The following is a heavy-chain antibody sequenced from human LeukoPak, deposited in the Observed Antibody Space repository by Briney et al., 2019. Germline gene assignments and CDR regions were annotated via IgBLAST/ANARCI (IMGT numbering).Heavy chain of an antibody. CDR2: INPNSGDT. CDR1: GYTFTDYY. V-gene: IGHV1-2*06. J-gene: IGHJ4*02. CDR3: ARVMRATVRTSNFDY. Sequence: ASVKLSCKASGYTFTDYYMYWVRQAPGQGLEWMGRINPNSGDTFYAQKFQGRVTMTRDTSISTAYMELSRLRSDDTAVYYCARVMRATVRTSNFDYWGQGTLVTVSS. D-gene: IGHD4-17*01.